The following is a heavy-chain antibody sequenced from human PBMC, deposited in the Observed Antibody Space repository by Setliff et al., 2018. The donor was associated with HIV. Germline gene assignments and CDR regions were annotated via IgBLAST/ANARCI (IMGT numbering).Heavy chain of an antibody. D-gene: IGHD3-10*01. V-gene: IGHV1-3*01. Sequence: GASVKVSCKASGYTFTTYSLHWVRQAPGQSLEWMGWINVGKGDTKYSQEFQGRITITTDTSANTGYMELSSLRSDDTAVYFCARGALLAVFDFDHWGHGTLVTVSS. CDR2: INVGKGDT. J-gene: IGHJ4*01. CDR1: GYTFTTYS. CDR3: ARGALLAVFDFDH.